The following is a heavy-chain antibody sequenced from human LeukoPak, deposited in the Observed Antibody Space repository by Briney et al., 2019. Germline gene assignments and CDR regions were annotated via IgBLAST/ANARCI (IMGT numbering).Heavy chain of an antibody. Sequence: PSETLSLTCTVSGDSINSLDLWSWVRQPPGKGLEWIGEMYLSGTTHSNPSVKSRVTISIDKSKNQFFLNLSSVTAADTAVYYCAGLVGRYSSGLYYYYFNYWGQGTLVTVSS. CDR2: MYLSGTT. J-gene: IGHJ4*02. V-gene: IGHV4-4*02. CDR1: GDSINSLDL. CDR3: AGLVGRYSSGLYYYYFNY. D-gene: IGHD3-22*01.